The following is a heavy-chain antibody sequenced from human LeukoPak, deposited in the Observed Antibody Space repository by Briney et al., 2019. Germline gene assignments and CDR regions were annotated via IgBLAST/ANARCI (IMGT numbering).Heavy chain of an antibody. CDR2: IYYSGST. CDR1: GGSISSSSYY. V-gene: IGHV4-39*01. J-gene: IGHJ4*02. Sequence: PSETLSLTCTVSGGSISSSSYYWGWLRQPPGKGLEWIGSIYYSGSTYYNPSLKSRVTISVDTSKNQFSLKLSSVTAADTAVYYCARQLGYCSSTSCYADKADYWGQGTLVTVSS. CDR3: ARQLGYCSSTSCYADKADY. D-gene: IGHD2-2*01.